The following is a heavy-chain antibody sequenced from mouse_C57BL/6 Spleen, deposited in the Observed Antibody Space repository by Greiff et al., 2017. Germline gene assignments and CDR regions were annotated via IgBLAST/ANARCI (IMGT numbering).Heavy chain of an antibody. J-gene: IGHJ1*03. V-gene: IGHV1-39*01. Sequence: EVKLMESGPELVKPGASVKISCKASGYSFTDYNMNWVKQSNGKSLEWIGVINPNYGTTSYNQKFTGKATLTVDQSSSTAYMQLKRLTSEDSAVYYCARQMDYGSSGYFDVWGTGTTVTVSS. D-gene: IGHD1-1*01. CDR1: GYSFTDYN. CDR3: ARQMDYGSSGYFDV. CDR2: INPNYGTT.